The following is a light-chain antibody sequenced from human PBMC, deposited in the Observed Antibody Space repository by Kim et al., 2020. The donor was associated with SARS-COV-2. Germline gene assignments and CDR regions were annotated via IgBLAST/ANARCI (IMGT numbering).Light chain of an antibody. CDR2: GAS. CDR1: QSVTSRN. CDR3: QQYGSSPRT. V-gene: IGKV3-20*01. Sequence: ENVLTQSPGTLSLSPGERATLSCRASQSVTSRNLAWYQQKPGQAPRLLIYGASSRAIGIPDRFSGSGSGTDFTLIITRLEPEDFAVYYCQQYGSSPRTFGKGTKVDIK. J-gene: IGKJ1*01.